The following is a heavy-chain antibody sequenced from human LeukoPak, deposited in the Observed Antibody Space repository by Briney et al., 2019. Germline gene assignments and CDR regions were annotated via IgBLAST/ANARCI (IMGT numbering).Heavy chain of an antibody. J-gene: IGHJ4*02. D-gene: IGHD2-15*01. V-gene: IGHV4-38-2*02. CDR3: ARDGGYCSGVTCYPFLDY. CDR1: SYSISSVYY. Sequence: SETLSLTCAVSSYSISSVYYWGWIRQPPGKGLEWIGSISHSGSTYYNPSLKSRVTTSVDTSKNQFSLKLSSVTAADTAAYYCARDGGYCSGVTCYPFLDYWGQGTLVTVSS. CDR2: ISHSGST.